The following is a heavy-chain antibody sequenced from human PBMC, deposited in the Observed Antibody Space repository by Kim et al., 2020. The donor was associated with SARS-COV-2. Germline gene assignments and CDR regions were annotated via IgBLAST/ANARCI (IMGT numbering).Heavy chain of an antibody. CDR1: GFTFSSYS. CDR3: ARAGGYCTNGVCYPRYYYMDV. Sequence: GGSLRLSCAASGFTFSSYSMNWVRQAPGKGLEWVSSISSSSSYIYYADSVKGRFTISRDNAKNSLYLQMNSLRAEDTAVYYCARAGGYCTNGVCYPRYYYMDVWGKGTTVTVSS. CDR2: ISSSSSYI. D-gene: IGHD2-8*01. V-gene: IGHV3-21*01. J-gene: IGHJ6*03.